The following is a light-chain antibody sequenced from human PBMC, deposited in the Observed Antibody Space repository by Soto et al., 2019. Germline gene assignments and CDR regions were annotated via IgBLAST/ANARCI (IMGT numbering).Light chain of an antibody. V-gene: IGKV3-15*01. J-gene: IGKJ3*01. CDR3: QHYHDWPPAFT. Sequence: EILMTQSPATLSVSPGERATLSCRASQSLSRNLAWYQQKPGQAPRLFIYGASTRASGIPARFSGSGSGTEFTLTISSLQSEDFALYYCQHYHDWPPAFTFGPGTKVDL. CDR1: QSLSRN. CDR2: GAS.